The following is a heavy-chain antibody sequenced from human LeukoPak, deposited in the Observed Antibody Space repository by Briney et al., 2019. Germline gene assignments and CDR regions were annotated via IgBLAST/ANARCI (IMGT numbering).Heavy chain of an antibody. CDR2: IYYSGST. CDR3: ARVPRIEDGMDV. D-gene: IGHD2-21*01. V-gene: IGHV4-39*07. Sequence: PSETLSLTCTVSGGSISSSSYYWGWIRQPPGKGLEWIGSIYYSGSTYYNPSLKSGVTISVDTSKNQFSLKLSSVTAADTAVYYCARVPRIEDGMDVWGQGTTVTVSS. J-gene: IGHJ6*02. CDR1: GGSISSSSYY.